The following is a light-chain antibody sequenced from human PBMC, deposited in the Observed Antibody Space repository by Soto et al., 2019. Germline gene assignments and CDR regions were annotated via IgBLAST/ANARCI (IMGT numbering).Light chain of an antibody. V-gene: IGKV1-5*03. J-gene: IGKJ1*01. Sequence: DIQMTQSPSTLSASVGDRVTITCRASQSINTWLAWYRQKPGKAPNPLIYKASSLESGVPSRFSGSGSGTEFTLTISSLQPDDFATYYCQQYNTYPWTFGQGTKVEIK. CDR3: QQYNTYPWT. CDR1: QSINTW. CDR2: KAS.